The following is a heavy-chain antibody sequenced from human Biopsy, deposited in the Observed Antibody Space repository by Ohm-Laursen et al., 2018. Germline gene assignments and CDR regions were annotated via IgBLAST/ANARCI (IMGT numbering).Heavy chain of an antibody. CDR2: IYNTETT. V-gene: IGHV4-39*01. CDR3: ARHPTGFWFDP. J-gene: IGHJ5*02. Sequence: SETLSLTCTVSGGSISSSTTYYWVWLRQPPGKGLEWIGSIYNTETTFYNPSLKSRVTISVDTPTNQFSLKVSSVTAADTALYFCARHPTGFWFDPWGHGTLVTVSS. CDR1: GGSISSSTTYY.